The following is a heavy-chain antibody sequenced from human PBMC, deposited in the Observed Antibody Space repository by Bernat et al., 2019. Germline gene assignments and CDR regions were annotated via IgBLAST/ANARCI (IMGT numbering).Heavy chain of an antibody. V-gene: IGHV1-69*02. CDR3: ARAIVVVPAAIGGLGY. J-gene: IGHJ4*02. D-gene: IGHD2-2*01. CDR2: IIPIIGIA. CDR1: GGTFSSYT. Sequence: QVQLVQSGAEVKKPGSSVKVSCKASGGTFSSYTISWVRQAPGQGLEWMGRIIPIIGIANYAQKFQGRVTITADKSTSTAYMELSSLRSEDTAVYYCARAIVVVPAAIGGLGYWGQGTLVTVSS.